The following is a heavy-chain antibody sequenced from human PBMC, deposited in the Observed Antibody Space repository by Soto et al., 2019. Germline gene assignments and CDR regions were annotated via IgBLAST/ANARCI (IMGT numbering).Heavy chain of an antibody. V-gene: IGHV4-34*01. Sequence: SETLSLTCSVYGESFSGYYWSWIRQPPGKGLEWIGEINHSGSTNYNPSLKRRVTISVNTSKNQFSLKLSSVTAADTAVYYFARGLRRGGYRPYEYYYYYGMDVRCQRTTVT. J-gene: IGHJ6*01. D-gene: IGHD5-12*01. CDR1: GESFSGYY. CDR2: INHSGST. CDR3: ARGLRRGGYRPYEYYYYYGMDV.